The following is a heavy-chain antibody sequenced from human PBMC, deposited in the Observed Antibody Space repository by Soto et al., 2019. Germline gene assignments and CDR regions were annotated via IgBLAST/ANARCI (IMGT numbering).Heavy chain of an antibody. CDR2: IYHSGST. V-gene: IGHV4-38-2*01. J-gene: IGHJ5*02. Sequence: SETLSLTCAVSGYSISSGYYWGWIRQPPGKGLEWIGSIYHSGSTYYNPSLKSRVTISVDTSKNHFSLKLSSVTAADTAVYYFARMYCSGGSCYSASWFDPWGQGTLVTVSS. CDR3: ARMYCSGGSCYSASWFDP. D-gene: IGHD2-15*01. CDR1: GYSISSGYY.